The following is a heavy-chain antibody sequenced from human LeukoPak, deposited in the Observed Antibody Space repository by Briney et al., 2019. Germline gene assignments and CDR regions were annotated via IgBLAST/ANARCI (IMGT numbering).Heavy chain of an antibody. CDR3: AKDRRRFLESFDY. J-gene: IGHJ4*02. CDR1: GFAFSSYG. Sequence: GGSLRLSCAASGFAFSSYGMHWVRQAPGKGLEWVAVIWYDGSNKYYADSVKGRFTISRDNSKNTLYLQMNSLRAENTAVYYCAKDRRRFLESFDYWGQGTLVTVSP. CDR2: IWYDGSNK. D-gene: IGHD3-3*01. V-gene: IGHV3-33*06.